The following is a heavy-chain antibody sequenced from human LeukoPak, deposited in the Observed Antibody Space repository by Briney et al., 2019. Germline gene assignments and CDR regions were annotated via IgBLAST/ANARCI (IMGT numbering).Heavy chain of an antibody. J-gene: IGHJ4*02. Sequence: GRSLRLSCAASGFTFSSYGMHWVRQAPGKGLEWVAVISYDGSNKYYADSVKGRFTISRDNSKNTLYLQMNSLRAEDTAVYYCAKDRDSSGCYYWGQGTLVTVSS. CDR1: GFTFSSYG. D-gene: IGHD6-19*01. V-gene: IGHV3-30*18. CDR2: ISYDGSNK. CDR3: AKDRDSSGCYY.